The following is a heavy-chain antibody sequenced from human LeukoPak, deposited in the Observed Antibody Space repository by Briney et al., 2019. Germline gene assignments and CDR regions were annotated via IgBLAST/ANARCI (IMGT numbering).Heavy chain of an antibody. Sequence: ASVKVSCKASGGTFSSYAISWVRQAPRQGLEWMGGIIPIFGTANYAQKFQGRVTITADESTSTAYMELSSLRSEDTAVCYCARDGRAGLYGMDVWGQGTTVTVSS. V-gene: IGHV1-69*13. CDR1: GGTFSSYA. CDR3: ARDGRAGLYGMDV. J-gene: IGHJ6*02. CDR2: IIPIFGTA.